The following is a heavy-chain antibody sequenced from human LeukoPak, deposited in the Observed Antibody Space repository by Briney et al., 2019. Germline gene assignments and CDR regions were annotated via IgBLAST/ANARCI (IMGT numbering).Heavy chain of an antibody. CDR1: GFTFTNYW. CDR2: IKEDGGEK. J-gene: IGHJ6*02. CDR3: VRGWFLSVWSYHWDV. D-gene: IGHD3-10*01. V-gene: IGHV3-7*01. Sequence: GGSLRLSCAASGFTFTNYWMSWVRQAPGKGLEWVANIKEDGGEKYYADSVKGRFTISRDDAKNSLYLEINSLTVEDTAVYYCVRGWFLSVWSYHWDVWGQGTTVTVSS.